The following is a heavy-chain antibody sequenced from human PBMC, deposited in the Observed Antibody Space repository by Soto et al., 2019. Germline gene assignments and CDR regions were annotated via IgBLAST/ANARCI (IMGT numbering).Heavy chain of an antibody. J-gene: IGHJ6*03. Sequence: EVQLVESGGGLVQPGGSLRLSCAASGFTLTNYAMNWVRQAPGKGLEWVSYISSSSAAIFYADSVKGRFTISRDNAKNSLYLQMNSLRDEDTAVYYCARDQSMGQVLYYYMDVWGRGTTVTVSS. D-gene: IGHD1-26*01. V-gene: IGHV3-48*02. CDR1: GFTLTNYA. CDR3: ARDQSMGQVLYYYMDV. CDR2: ISSSSAAI.